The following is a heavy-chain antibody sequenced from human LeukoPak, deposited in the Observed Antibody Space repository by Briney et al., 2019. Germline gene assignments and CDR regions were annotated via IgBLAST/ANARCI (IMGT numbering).Heavy chain of an antibody. CDR3: TTTHCSSTSCFRAYFDY. J-gene: IGHJ4*02. CDR2: IKSKTDGGTT. CDR1: GFTFSNAW. D-gene: IGHD2-2*01. V-gene: IGHV3-15*01. Sequence: GGSLRLSCAASGFTFSNAWMSWVRQAPGKGLEWVGRIKSKTDGGTTDYAAPVKGRFTISRDDSKSIAYLQMNSLKTEDTAVYYCTTTHCSSTSCFRAYFDYWGQGTLVTVSS.